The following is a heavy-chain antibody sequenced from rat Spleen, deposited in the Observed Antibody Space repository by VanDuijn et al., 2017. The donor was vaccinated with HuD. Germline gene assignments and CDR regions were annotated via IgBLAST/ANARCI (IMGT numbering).Heavy chain of an antibody. CDR3: TREDSMGTFDY. D-gene: IGHD1-7*01. V-gene: IGHV5-22*01. CDR2: ISYEGCST. CDR1: GFTFSDYY. J-gene: IGHJ2*01. Sequence: EVQLVESGGGLVQPGRSLKLSCAASGFTFSDYYMAWVRQAPKKGLEWVASISYEGCSTYYGDSVMGRFTISRDNAKSILYLKMNSLRSEDTATYYCTREDSMGTFDYWGQGVMVTVSS.